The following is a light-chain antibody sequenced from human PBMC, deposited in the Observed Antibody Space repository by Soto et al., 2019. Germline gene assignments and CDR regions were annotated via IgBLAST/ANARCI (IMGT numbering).Light chain of an antibody. CDR2: DAS. CDR1: XXXSGW. Sequence: DIQMTQSPXTXXASVXXXXXXXXXXXXXXSGWLAWYQQKPGKAPNLLISDASSLESGVPSRFSGSGSGTEFTLTISGLQPDDFATYYCQQYSSYSSFGQGTKLEIK. V-gene: IGKV1-5*01. J-gene: IGKJ2*01. CDR3: QQYSSYSS.